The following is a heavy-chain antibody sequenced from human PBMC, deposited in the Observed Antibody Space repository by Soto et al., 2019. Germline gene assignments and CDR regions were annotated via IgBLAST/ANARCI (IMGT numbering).Heavy chain of an antibody. V-gene: IGHV2-5*02. D-gene: IGHD5-18*01. J-gene: IGHJ4*02. CDR1: GFALSTSGVG. Sequence: QITLKESGTTLVKPTQTLTLTCTFSGFALSTSGVGVGWIRQPPGKALEWLALIYWDDDERYISSLRSRLTINKDSSKLQVVRTMPNLDPVYTATYYCVRGFWDTAKLHYGGQGTLVTVSS. CDR3: VRGFWDTAKLHY. CDR2: IYWDDDE.